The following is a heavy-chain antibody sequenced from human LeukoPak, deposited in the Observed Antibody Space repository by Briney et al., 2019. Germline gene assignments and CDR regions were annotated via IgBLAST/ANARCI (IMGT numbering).Heavy chain of an antibody. CDR2: ISSSGSTI. Sequence: GGSWRLGCAAAGFTFSDYYMSWIRQAPVKGLEWVSYISSSGSTIYYADSVKGRFTISRDNAKNSLYLQMNSLRAEDTAVFFFKQKPAYEILTGYYNPDYGMDVWGQGTTVTVSS. V-gene: IGHV3-11*01. J-gene: IGHJ6*02. D-gene: IGHD3-9*01. CDR3: KQKPAYEILTGYYNPDYGMDV. CDR1: GFTFSDYY.